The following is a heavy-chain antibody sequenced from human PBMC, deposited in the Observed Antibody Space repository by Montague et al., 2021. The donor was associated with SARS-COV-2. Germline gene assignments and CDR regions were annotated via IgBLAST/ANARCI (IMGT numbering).Heavy chain of an antibody. J-gene: IGHJ4*02. Sequence: TLSLTCTVSGGSISSGGYYWSWIRQHPGKGLEWIGYTYYSGSTYYNPSLKSRVTISVDTSKNQFSLELSSVTAADTAVYYCARDVGRYSSSWFDYGGQGTLVTVSS. CDR2: TYYSGST. D-gene: IGHD6-13*01. CDR3: ARDVGRYSSSWFDY. V-gene: IGHV4-31*03. CDR1: GGSISSGGYY.